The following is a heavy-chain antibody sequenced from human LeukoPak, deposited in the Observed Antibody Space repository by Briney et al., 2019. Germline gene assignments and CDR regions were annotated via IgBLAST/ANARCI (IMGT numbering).Heavy chain of an antibody. Sequence: ASVKVSCKTSGYTFNGYAMNWVRQAPGQGLEWMGWINTNTGNPTYAQAFRGRFVFSLDTSVSTAYLQISSLKAEDTGVYYCARHLKWGALDVWGQGTMVTVSS. CDR1: GYTFNGYA. J-gene: IGHJ3*01. CDR2: INTNTGNP. CDR3: ARHLKWGALDV. V-gene: IGHV7-4-1*02. D-gene: IGHD7-27*01.